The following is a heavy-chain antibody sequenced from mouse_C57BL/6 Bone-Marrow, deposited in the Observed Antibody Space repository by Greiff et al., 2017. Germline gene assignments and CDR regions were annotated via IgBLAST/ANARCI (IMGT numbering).Heavy chain of an antibody. CDR2: ISDGGSYT. V-gene: IGHV5-4*01. CDR1: GFTFSSYA. J-gene: IGHJ4*01. CDR3: ASYYAMDY. Sequence: DVHLVESGGGLVKPGGSLKLSCAASGFTFSSYAMSWVRQTPEKRLEWVATISDGGSYTYSPDHVKGRFTNSRENANNNLYLQMSHLKSEDTARYYCASYYAMDYWGQGTSVTVSS.